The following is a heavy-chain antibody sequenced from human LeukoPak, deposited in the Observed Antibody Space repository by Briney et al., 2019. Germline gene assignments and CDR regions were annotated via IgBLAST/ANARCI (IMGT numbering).Heavy chain of an antibody. J-gene: IGHJ6*04. Sequence: PGGSLRLSCAASGFTFSSYAMSWVRQAPGKGLEWVSAISGSGGSTYYADSVKGRFTISRDNSKNTLYLRMNSLRAEDTAVYYCAKDPGALDMVRGVSYYYYGMDVWGKGTTVTVSS. V-gene: IGHV3-23*01. CDR2: ISGSGGST. D-gene: IGHD3-10*01. CDR1: GFTFSSYA. CDR3: AKDPGALDMVRGVSYYYYGMDV.